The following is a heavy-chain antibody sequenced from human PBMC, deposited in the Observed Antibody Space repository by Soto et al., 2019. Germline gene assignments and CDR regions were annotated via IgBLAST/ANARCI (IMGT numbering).Heavy chain of an antibody. D-gene: IGHD3-10*01. CDR2: IYDDGIT. Sequence: TLSLTCAVSGXSFSSNYSRGWLHHPPVQRLQWLEEIYDDGITNYNPSLRSRLTISIDKSKNQLSLTLKSVNASDTAVYFFTRAVALPELFDMDLWGQGALGTVS. V-gene: IGHV4-4*01. J-gene: IGHJ4*02. CDR1: GXSFSSNYS. CDR3: TRAVALPELFDMDL.